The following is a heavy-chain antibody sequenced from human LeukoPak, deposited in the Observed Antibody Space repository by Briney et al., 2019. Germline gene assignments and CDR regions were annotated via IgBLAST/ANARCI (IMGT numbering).Heavy chain of an antibody. Sequence: SETLSLTCTVSGGSICSYYWSWIRQPPGKGLEWIGYIYYSGSTNYKPSLKSRVTISVDTSKNQFSLKLSSVTAADTAVYYCATSYDFWSGYRDAFDIWGQGTMVTVSS. CDR1: GGSICSYY. J-gene: IGHJ3*02. CDR3: ATSYDFWSGYRDAFDI. D-gene: IGHD3-3*01. CDR2: IYYSGST. V-gene: IGHV4-59*01.